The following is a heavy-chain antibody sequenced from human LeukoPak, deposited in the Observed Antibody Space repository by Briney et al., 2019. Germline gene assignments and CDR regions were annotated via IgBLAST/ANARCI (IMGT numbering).Heavy chain of an antibody. D-gene: IGHD2-15*01. Sequence: SETLSLTCTVSGGSISSSGYYWGWIRQPPGKGLEWIGTFYYSGSTYHNPSLMSRVTISADTSKNQFSLRLASVTAADTAVFYCARSGGYCSGGRCYNFDSWGQGTLVTVSS. CDR2: FYYSGST. V-gene: IGHV4-39*07. CDR3: ARSGGYCSGGRCYNFDS. CDR1: GGSISSSGYY. J-gene: IGHJ4*02.